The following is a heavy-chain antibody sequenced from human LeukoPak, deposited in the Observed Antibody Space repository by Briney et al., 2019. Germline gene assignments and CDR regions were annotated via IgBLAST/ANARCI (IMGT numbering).Heavy chain of an antibody. CDR2: ISYIGST. CDR1: GGSISSNY. D-gene: IGHD2-15*01. Sequence: SETLSLTCTVSGGSISSNYWSWIRQPPGKGLEWIGYISYIGSTNYNPSLKSRVTISVDMSKNQYSLKLSSVTASDTALYYCARVAEVVVAATRYRHFDFWGRGTLVTVSS. CDR3: ARVAEVVVAATRYRHFDF. V-gene: IGHV4-59*12. J-gene: IGHJ2*01.